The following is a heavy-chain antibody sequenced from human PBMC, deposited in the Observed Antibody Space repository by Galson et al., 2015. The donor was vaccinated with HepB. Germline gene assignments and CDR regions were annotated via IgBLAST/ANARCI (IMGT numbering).Heavy chain of an antibody. CDR1: GYTFSRYG. CDR2: ISTYNGEI. V-gene: IGHV1-18*04. D-gene: IGHD4-17*01. Sequence: SVKVSCKASGYTFSRYGFSWVRQAPRQGLEWMGWISTYNGEIRYAQKFQGRITMTTDASTNTAYMELRTLRLDDTAVYFCARDRTVTTERDYYYYYPMDVWGQGTTVPVS. CDR3: ARDRTVTTERDYYYYYPMDV. J-gene: IGHJ6*02.